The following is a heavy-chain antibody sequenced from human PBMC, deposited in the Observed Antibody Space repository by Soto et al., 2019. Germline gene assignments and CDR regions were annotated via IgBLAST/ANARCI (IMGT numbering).Heavy chain of an antibody. CDR3: ASSIAAAGTHYYYYYCGMDF. CDR1: GYSFTGYY. D-gene: IGHD6-13*01. J-gene: IGHJ6*02. CDR2: INPNSGGT. Sequence: ASVKVSCKASGYSFTGYYMHWVRQAPGQGLEWMGWINPNSGGTNYAQKFQGGVTMTRDTSISTAYMELSRLRSDDTAVYYCASSIAAAGTHYYYYYCGMDFWGQGTTVTVSS. V-gene: IGHV1-2*02.